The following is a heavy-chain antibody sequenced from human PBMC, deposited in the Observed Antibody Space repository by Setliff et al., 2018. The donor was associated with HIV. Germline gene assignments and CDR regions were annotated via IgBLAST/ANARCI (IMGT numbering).Heavy chain of an antibody. CDR2: IRENAYGGTT. J-gene: IGHJ6*03. Sequence: GSLRLSCTGSEFNFNAYAMSWVRQAPGKGLEWVGLIRENAYGGTTEHAASVRGRFTISRDDSKNTLYLQMNSLRAEDTAVYYCAKEEGSYYNFWSGYYPCYYYYYMDVWGKGTTVTVSS. CDR3: AKEEGSYYNFWSGYYPCYYYYYMDV. D-gene: IGHD3-3*01. CDR1: EFNFNAYA. V-gene: IGHV3-49*04.